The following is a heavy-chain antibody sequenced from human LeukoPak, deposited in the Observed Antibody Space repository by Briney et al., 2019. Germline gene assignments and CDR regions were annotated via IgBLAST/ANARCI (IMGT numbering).Heavy chain of an antibody. Sequence: SETLSLTCTVSGGSISSSSYYWGWIRQPPGKGLEWIGSTYYSGSTYYNPSLKSRVTISVDTSKNQFSLKLSSVTAADTAVYYCARMVGSGWYLDWFDPWGQGTLVTVSS. J-gene: IGHJ5*02. V-gene: IGHV4-39*01. CDR1: GGSISSSSYY. D-gene: IGHD6-19*01. CDR2: TYYSGST. CDR3: ARMVGSGWYLDWFDP.